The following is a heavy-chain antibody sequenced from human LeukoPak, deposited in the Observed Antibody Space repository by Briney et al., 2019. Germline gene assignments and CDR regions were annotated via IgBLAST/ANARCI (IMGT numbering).Heavy chain of an antibody. V-gene: IGHV4-39*07. D-gene: IGHD3-16*02. CDR1: GGAIFNSNFY. Sequence: SETLSLTCTVSGGAIFNSNFYWGWFRQSPGKGLEWIASIYYHGTTYYNPSLKSRVTISVDTSKNQFSLKLSSVTAADTAVYYCARGRFYYDYVCGSYRFYYFDYWGQGTLVTVSS. CDR2: IYYHGTT. CDR3: ARGRFYYDYVCGSYRFYYFDY. J-gene: IGHJ4*02.